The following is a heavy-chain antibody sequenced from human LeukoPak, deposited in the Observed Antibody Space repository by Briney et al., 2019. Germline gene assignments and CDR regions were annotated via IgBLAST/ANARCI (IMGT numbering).Heavy chain of an antibody. CDR3: ARGGDGDILTGLVFDY. J-gene: IGHJ4*02. V-gene: IGHV3-21*01. Sequence: GGSLRLSCAASGFIFKTYTMTWVRQAPGKGLEWVSSITGDCKYITYADSVKGRFTISRDNAKNSLYLQVASLRGDDTATYYCARGGDGDILTGLVFDYWGQGTLVTVSS. CDR2: ITGDCKYI. D-gene: IGHD3-9*01. CDR1: GFIFKTYT.